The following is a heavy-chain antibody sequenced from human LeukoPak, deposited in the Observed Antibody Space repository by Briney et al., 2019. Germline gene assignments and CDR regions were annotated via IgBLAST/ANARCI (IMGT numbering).Heavy chain of an antibody. CDR3: ARKTYYYGSGSYYNDNWFDP. D-gene: IGHD3-10*01. J-gene: IGHJ5*02. Sequence: SETLSLTCTVSGGSISSYYWSWIRQPPGKGLEWIGEINHSGSTNYNPSLKSRVTISVDTSKNQFSLKLSSVTAADTAVYYCARKTYYYGSGSYYNDNWFDPWGQGTLVTVSS. CDR1: GGSISSYY. V-gene: IGHV4-34*01. CDR2: INHSGST.